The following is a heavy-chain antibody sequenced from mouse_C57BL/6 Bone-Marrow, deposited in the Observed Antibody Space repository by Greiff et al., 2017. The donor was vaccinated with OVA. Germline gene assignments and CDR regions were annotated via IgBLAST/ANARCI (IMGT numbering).Heavy chain of an antibody. CDR3: ARGNYGSSGGDY. J-gene: IGHJ2*01. CDR1: GYTFTDYY. V-gene: IGHV1-76*01. Sequence: QVQLQQSGAELVRPGASVKLSCKASGYTFTDYYINWVKQRPGQGLEWIARIYPGSGNTYYNEKFKGKATLTAEKSSSTAYMQLSSLTSEDSAVYFCARGNYGSSGGDYWGQGTTLTVSS. D-gene: IGHD1-1*01. CDR2: IYPGSGNT.